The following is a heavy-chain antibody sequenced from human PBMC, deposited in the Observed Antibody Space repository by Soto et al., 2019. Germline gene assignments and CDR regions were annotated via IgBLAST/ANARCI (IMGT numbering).Heavy chain of an antibody. CDR3: ARGKYYDFWSGYSDYYYGMDV. CDR1: GFTFSSYA. CDR2: ISYDGSNK. D-gene: IGHD3-3*01. Sequence: QVQLVESGGGVVQPGRSLRLSCAASGFTFSSYAMHWVRQAPGKGLEWVAVISYDGSNKYYADSVKGRFTISRDNSKNTLYLQMNSLRAEDTAVYYCARGKYYDFWSGYSDYYYGMDVWGQGTTVTVSS. J-gene: IGHJ6*02. V-gene: IGHV3-30-3*01.